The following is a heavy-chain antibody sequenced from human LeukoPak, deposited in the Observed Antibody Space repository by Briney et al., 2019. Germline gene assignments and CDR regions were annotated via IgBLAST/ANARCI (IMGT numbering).Heavy chain of an antibody. V-gene: IGHV3-23*01. CDR2: ISEGVGNT. Sequence: GGCLRLSCAASGFTFTNYAMTWVRQAPGKGLEWVSGISEGVGNTYYADSVKGRFTISRDHSKNTLYLQMNSLRAEDTALYYCAKREEGTTGRFFDYWGQGTLVTVSS. D-gene: IGHD4-17*01. CDR1: GFTFTNYA. J-gene: IGHJ4*02. CDR3: AKREEGTTGRFFDY.